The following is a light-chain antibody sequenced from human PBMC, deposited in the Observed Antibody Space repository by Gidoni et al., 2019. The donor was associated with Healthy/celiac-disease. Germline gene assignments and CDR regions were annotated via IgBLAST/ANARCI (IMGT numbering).Light chain of an antibody. Sequence: EIVLTQSPGTPSLSPGERATLSCRASQSVSSSYVHWYQQKPGQAPRLLIYGASSRATGIPDRFSGSGSGTDFTLTISRLEPEDFAVYYCQQYGSSPFTFGPGTKVDIK. CDR1: QSVSSSY. CDR2: GAS. CDR3: QQYGSSPFT. J-gene: IGKJ3*01. V-gene: IGKV3-20*01.